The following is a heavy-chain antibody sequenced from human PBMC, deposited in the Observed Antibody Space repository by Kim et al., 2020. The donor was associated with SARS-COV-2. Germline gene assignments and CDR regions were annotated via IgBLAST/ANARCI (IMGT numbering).Heavy chain of an antibody. J-gene: IGHJ4*02. D-gene: IGHD3-10*01. V-gene: IGHV4-31*02. Sequence: SNPSLKSRVTISVDTAKNQFSLKLSSVTAADTAVYYCARGSYYYGSGNDYWGQGTLVTVSS. CDR3: ARGSYYYGSGNDY.